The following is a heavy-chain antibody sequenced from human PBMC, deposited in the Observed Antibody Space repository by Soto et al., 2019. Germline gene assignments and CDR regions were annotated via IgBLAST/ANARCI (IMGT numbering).Heavy chain of an antibody. J-gene: IGHJ4*02. CDR2: ISSADT. V-gene: IGHV3-74*01. CDR3: VRGTSDWPGIDY. Sequence: EVQLVESGGGLVQPGGSLRLSCSASGFTFRIYWMHWAHQAPGKGLEWVSYISSADTDYADSVQGRFTISRDNAKNTLYLQMNSLRAEDTAVYYCVRGTSDWPGIDYWGQGTLVTVS. D-gene: IGHD2-21*02. CDR1: GFTFRIYW.